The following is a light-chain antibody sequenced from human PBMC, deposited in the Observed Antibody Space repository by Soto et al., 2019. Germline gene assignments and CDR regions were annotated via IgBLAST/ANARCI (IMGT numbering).Light chain of an antibody. CDR2: DAS. Sequence: DTQMTQSPSTLSASVGDTVTITCRASQTIYTWLAWYQQKPGKAPKVIIYDASTLESGGPSRFSGSGSGTEFTLTISGLQPDDFATYYCQQYNDYLPYTFGQGTKVQI. CDR3: QQYNDYLPYT. J-gene: IGKJ2*01. CDR1: QTIYTW. V-gene: IGKV1-5*01.